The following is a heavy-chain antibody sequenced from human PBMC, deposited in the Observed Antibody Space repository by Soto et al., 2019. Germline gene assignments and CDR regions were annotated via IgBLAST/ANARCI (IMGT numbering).Heavy chain of an antibody. CDR1: GYSLANYW. CDR3: ATLTVTGTCYFDS. D-gene: IGHD1-20*01. CDR2: IYPVDSDA. Sequence: HGESLKISCQGSGYSLANYWIAWVRQMPGKGLEWMGMIYPVDSDARYSPSFQGQVTISADKSISTAYLQWTSLRASDTAMYYCATLTVTGTCYFDSWGQGTVVTVSS. V-gene: IGHV5-51*01. J-gene: IGHJ4*02.